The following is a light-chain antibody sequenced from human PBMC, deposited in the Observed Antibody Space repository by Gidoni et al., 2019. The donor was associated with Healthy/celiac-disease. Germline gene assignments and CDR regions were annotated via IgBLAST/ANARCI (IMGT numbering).Light chain of an antibody. V-gene: IGLV2-23*01. Sequence: QSALTQPASVYGSPGQSITISCTGTSSDVGSYNLVSWYQQHPGKAPKLMIYEGSKRPSGVSNCFSGSKSGNTASLTISGLQAEDEADYYCCSYAGSSTWVFGGGTKLTVL. CDR2: EGS. J-gene: IGLJ2*01. CDR1: SSDVGSYNL. CDR3: CSYAGSSTWV.